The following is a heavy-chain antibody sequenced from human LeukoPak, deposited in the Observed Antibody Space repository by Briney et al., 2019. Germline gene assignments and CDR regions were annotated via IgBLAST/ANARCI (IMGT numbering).Heavy chain of an antibody. J-gene: IGHJ4*02. CDR1: GYTFTGYY. CDR3: ATLDYGDYGGLDY. V-gene: IGHV1-2*02. D-gene: IGHD4-17*01. CDR2: INPNSGGT. Sequence: GASVKVSCKASGYTFTGYYMHWVRQAPGQGLEWMGWINPNSGGTNHAQKFQGRVTMTRDTSISTAYMELSRLRSDDTAVYYCATLDYGDYGGLDYWGQGTLVTVSS.